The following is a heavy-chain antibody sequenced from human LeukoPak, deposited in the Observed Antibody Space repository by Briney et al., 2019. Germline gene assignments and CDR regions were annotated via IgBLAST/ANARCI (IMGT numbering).Heavy chain of an antibody. J-gene: IGHJ3*02. Sequence: PSETLSLTCTVSGGSISSYYWSWIRQPPGKGLGWIGYIYYSGSTNYNPSLRSRVTISVDTSKNQFSLKLSSVTAADTAVYYCAGAPPLLYSSSSLGAFDIWGQGTMVTVSS. CDR1: GGSISSYY. CDR2: IYYSGST. V-gene: IGHV4-59*01. D-gene: IGHD6-13*01. CDR3: AGAPPLLYSSSSLGAFDI.